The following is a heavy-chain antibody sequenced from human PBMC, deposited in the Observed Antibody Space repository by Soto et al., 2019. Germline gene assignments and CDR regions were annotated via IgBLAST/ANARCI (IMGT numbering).Heavy chain of an antibody. D-gene: IGHD2-2*01. CDR3: ASGNIVVVQAARNWFEP. CDR1: GGSFSGYY. J-gene: IGHJ5*02. V-gene: IGHV4-34*01. Sequence: PSETLSLTCAVYGGSFSGYYWSWIRQPPGKGLEWIGEINHSGSTNYNPSLKSRVTISVDTSKNQFSLKLSSVTAADTAVYYCASGNIVVVQAARNWFEPWGQGTLVTVSS. CDR2: INHSGST.